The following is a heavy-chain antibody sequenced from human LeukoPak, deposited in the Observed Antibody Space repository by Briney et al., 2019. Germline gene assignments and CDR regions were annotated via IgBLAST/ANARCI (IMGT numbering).Heavy chain of an antibody. J-gene: IGHJ3*02. V-gene: IGHV4-4*07. Sequence: PSETLSLTCTVSGGSINNYYWSWIRQPAGKGLEWIGRIYTRGSTNYNPSLKSRVTMSVDTSKNQFSLKLSSVTAADTAVYYCARGRYCSADICSGGDAFDIWGQGTMASVSS. CDR2: IYTRGST. CDR3: ARGRYCSADICSGGDAFDI. D-gene: IGHD2-15*01. CDR1: GGSINNYY.